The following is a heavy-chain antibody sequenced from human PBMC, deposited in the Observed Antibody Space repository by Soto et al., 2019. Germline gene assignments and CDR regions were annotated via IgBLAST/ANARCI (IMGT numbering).Heavy chain of an antibody. CDR2: ISSDGSNK. V-gene: IGHV3-30*18. CDR1: RFTFSSWG. Sequence: QVQLVESGGGVVQPGRSLRLSCAASRFTFSSWGMYWVRQAPGKGLEWVALISSDGSNKYYAESVKGRFTISRDNSENPLYLQMDSLRTEDTAVYYCAKSGYGNGYIDYWGQGTLVTVSS. J-gene: IGHJ4*02. CDR3: AKSGYGNGYIDY. D-gene: IGHD5-18*01.